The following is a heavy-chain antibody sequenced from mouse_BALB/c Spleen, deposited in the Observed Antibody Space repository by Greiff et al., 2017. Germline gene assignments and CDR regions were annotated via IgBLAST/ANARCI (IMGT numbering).Heavy chain of an antibody. CDR3: ASTGTRENYFDY. Sequence: EVQGVESGGGLVKPGGSLKLSCAASGFTFSSYAMSWVRQTPEKRLEWVATISSGGSYTYYPDSVKGRFTISRDNAKNTLYLQMSSLRSEDTAMYYCASTGTRENYFDYWGQGTTLTVSS. CDR1: GFTFSSYA. D-gene: IGHD4-1*01. J-gene: IGHJ2*01. CDR2: ISSGGSYT. V-gene: IGHV5-9-3*01.